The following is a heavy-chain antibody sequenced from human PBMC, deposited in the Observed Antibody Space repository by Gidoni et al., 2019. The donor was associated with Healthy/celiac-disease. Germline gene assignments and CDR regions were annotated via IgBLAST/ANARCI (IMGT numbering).Heavy chain of an antibody. V-gene: IGHV3-30*18. CDR2: ISYDGSNK. J-gene: IGHJ6*02. CDR3: AKSGNSYYYYGMDV. Sequence: QVQLEESGGGVVQPGRSLRHSCAASGFTFSSYGMHWVRQAPGKGLEWVAVISYDGSNKYYADSVKGRFTISRDNSKNTLYLQMNSLRAEDTAVYYCAKSGNSYYYYGMDVWGQGTTVTVSS. D-gene: IGHD3-3*01. CDR1: GFTFSSYG.